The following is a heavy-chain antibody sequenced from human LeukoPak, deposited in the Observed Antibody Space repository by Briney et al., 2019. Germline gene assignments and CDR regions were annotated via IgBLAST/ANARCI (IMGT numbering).Heavy chain of an antibody. Sequence: PGGSLRLSCVASGFSFGKYWMSWVRQAPGKGLEWVSGISGSGDNTYYADSVKGRFTISRDNSKNTLYVQVNSLGTEDTAAYYCAKGSYYDSSGSFYFDYWGQGTLVTVS. CDR1: GFSFGKYW. V-gene: IGHV3-23*01. CDR2: ISGSGDNT. J-gene: IGHJ4*02. CDR3: AKGSYYDSSGSFYFDY. D-gene: IGHD3-22*01.